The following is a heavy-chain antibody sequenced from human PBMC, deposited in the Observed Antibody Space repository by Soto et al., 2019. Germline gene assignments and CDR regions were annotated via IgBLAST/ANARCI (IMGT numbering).Heavy chain of an antibody. CDR2: INPNNGVT. J-gene: IGHJ2*01. Sequence: ASVKVSCTASGYTSTDYYMNWGRQAPEQGREWMGWINPNNGVTNYAQKFQGRVTMTRDTSISTAYMELSSLRSDDTAVHSCARGAASRNRNSEERWYFDLCARGTLVTVSS. V-gene: IGHV1-2*02. CDR3: ARGAASRNRNSEERWYFDL. D-gene: IGHD4-4*01. CDR1: GYTSTDYY.